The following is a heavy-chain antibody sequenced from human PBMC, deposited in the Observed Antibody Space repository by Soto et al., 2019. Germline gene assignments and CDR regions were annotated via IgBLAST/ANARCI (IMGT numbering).Heavy chain of an antibody. CDR1: GYSISSGYY. Sequence: SETLCLTCAVAGYSISSGYYWGWIRQPPGKGLEWIGSIYHSGSTYYNPSLKSRVTISVDTSKNQFSLKLSSVTAAATAVYYRGRVRTSHDAFDIWAQGTMVPVSS. CDR2: IYHSGST. J-gene: IGHJ3*02. CDR3: GRVRTSHDAFDI. V-gene: IGHV4-38-2*01.